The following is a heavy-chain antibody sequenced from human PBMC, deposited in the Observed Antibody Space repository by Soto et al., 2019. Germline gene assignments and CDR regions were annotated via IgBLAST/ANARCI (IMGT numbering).Heavy chain of an antibody. CDR1: GFSLSTSGVD. CDR3: VHSEIEAAGPFDY. CDR2: IYWDDDK. Sequence: QITLKESGPTLVKPTQTLTLTCTFSGFSLSTSGVDVGWIRQPPGKAPEWLALIYWDDDKRYSPSLKRRVTITKDTSRNQVVLTITNIDPVDTAIYYWVHSEIEAAGPFDYWGQGTLVTVSS. J-gene: IGHJ4*02. D-gene: IGHD6-13*01. V-gene: IGHV2-5*02.